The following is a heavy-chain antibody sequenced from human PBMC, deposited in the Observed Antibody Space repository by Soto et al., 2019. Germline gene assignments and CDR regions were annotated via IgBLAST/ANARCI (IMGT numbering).Heavy chain of an antibody. CDR1: GFTLSDYP. Sequence: PGGSLRLSCTASGFTLSDYPMSWFRQAPGKGLEWVAYIRTAAYGETTGYAASVKDRFTISRDDSESIASLQMSSLKTEDTAVYYCTRAIRLSGDAFDIWGQGTMVTVSS. CDR2: IRTAAYGETT. D-gene: IGHD3-3*01. V-gene: IGHV3-49*03. J-gene: IGHJ3*02. CDR3: TRAIRLSGDAFDI.